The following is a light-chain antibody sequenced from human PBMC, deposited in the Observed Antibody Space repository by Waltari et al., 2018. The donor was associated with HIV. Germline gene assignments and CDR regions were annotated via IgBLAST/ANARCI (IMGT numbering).Light chain of an antibody. CDR2: EVS. CDR1: SSDIGIYNY. J-gene: IGLJ2*01. Sequence: QSALTQPASVSGSPGQSITISCTGTSSDIGIYNYVSWYQQHPGKAPKLMIYEVSNRPSGVSNRFSGSKSGNTASLTISGLQAEDEADYYCVSYTSSITVVFGGGTKLTVL. V-gene: IGLV2-14*01. CDR3: VSYTSSITVV.